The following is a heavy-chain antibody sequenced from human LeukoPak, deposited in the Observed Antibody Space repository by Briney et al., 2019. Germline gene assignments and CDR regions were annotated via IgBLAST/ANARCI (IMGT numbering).Heavy chain of an antibody. CDR1: GFTLSSYW. Sequence: GGSLRLSCAASGFTLSSYWMHWVRQAPGKGLVWDSRINSDGGSTSYADSVRGRFTISRDNAKNTLYLQMNSLRAEDTAVYYCARTTTVPNGFDIWGQGTMVTVSS. J-gene: IGHJ3*02. V-gene: IGHV3-74*01. D-gene: IGHD1-1*01. CDR2: INSDGGST. CDR3: ARTTTVPNGFDI.